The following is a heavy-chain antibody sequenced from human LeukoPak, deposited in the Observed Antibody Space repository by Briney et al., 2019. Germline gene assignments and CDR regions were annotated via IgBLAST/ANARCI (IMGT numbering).Heavy chain of an antibody. V-gene: IGHV3-21*01. D-gene: IGHD6-19*01. CDR3: ARSGGSGWYVSD. CDR1: GFTLSNYG. CDR2: ISTSSSYI. J-gene: IGHJ4*02. Sequence: NPWGSLRLSCAASGFTLSNYGTHWVRQAPGKGLEWLSYISTSSSYIYYADSVKGRFTVSRDNAMNSLFLQMNSLIAEDTAVYYCARSGGSGWYVSDWGQGTLVTVSS.